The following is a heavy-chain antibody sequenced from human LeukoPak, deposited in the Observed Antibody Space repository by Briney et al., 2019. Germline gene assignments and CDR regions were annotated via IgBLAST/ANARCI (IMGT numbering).Heavy chain of an antibody. CDR1: GYTFTSYY. CDR2: INPSGGST. V-gene: IGHV1-46*01. CDR3: AREGYCSSTSCRGLGRGWFDP. J-gene: IGHJ5*02. D-gene: IGHD2-2*01. Sequence: GASVKVSCKASGYTFTSYYMHWVRQAPGQGLEWMGIINPSGGSTSYAQELQGRVTMTTDTSTSTAYMELRSLRSDDTAVYYCAREGYCSSTSCRGLGRGWFDPWGQGTLVTVSS.